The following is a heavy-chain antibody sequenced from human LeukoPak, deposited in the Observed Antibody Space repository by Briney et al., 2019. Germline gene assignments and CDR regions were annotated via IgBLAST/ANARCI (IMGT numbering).Heavy chain of an antibody. Sequence: GGSLRLSRAASGFTFSSYAMSWVRQAPGKGLEWVSAISESGDSTYYTDSVKGRFTISRDNSKNTLYLQMNSLRAEDTAVYYCAKDIPVWYFDYWGQGTLVIVSS. V-gene: IGHV3-23*01. CDR2: ISESGDST. CDR3: AKDIPVWYFDY. D-gene: IGHD2-15*01. CDR1: GFTFSSYA. J-gene: IGHJ4*02.